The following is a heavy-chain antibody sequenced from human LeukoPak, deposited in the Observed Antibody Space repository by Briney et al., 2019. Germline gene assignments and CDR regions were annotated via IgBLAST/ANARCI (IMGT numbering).Heavy chain of an antibody. V-gene: IGHV3-7*01. J-gene: IGHJ4*02. CDR1: GFRLSTYW. D-gene: IGHD6-13*01. CDR2: IKQDGSEK. Sequence: GGSLRLSCAASGFRLSTYWMSWVRQAPGKGLEWVANIKQDGSEKYYVDSVKGRFTISRDNGKNSLYLQMNSLRAEDTAVYYCARDGKSAALDYWGQGTLVTVSS. CDR3: ARDGKSAALDY.